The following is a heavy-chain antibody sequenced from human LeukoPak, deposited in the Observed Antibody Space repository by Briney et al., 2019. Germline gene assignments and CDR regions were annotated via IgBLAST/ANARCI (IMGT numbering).Heavy chain of an antibody. CDR3: VKSDCGSDGCKLLSF. D-gene: IGHD2-21*01. Sequence: GGSLRLSCAASGFIFSHYTMTWVRKAPGKGLEWVSSINGSGDATKYADSVMGRFTVSRDNSKNTVSLQMNSLRAEDTAVYYCVKSDCGSDGCKLLSFWGQGTLVTASS. CDR2: INGSGDAT. V-gene: IGHV3-23*01. CDR1: GFIFSHYT. J-gene: IGHJ4*02.